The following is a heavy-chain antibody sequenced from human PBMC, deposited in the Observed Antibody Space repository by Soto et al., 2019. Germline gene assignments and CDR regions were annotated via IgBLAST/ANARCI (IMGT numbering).Heavy chain of an antibody. V-gene: IGHV3-48*02. Sequence: EGSLRLSCSASGFIFSNYAMNWVRQAPGKGLEWVSYISIGSGSIFYADSVKGRFTISRDDARNSLFLQMNTLRDEDTAVYYCVRDHRWAFDFWGQGTMVTVSS. CDR1: GFIFSNYA. D-gene: IGHD2-15*01. J-gene: IGHJ3*01. CDR3: VRDHRWAFDF. CDR2: ISIGSGSI.